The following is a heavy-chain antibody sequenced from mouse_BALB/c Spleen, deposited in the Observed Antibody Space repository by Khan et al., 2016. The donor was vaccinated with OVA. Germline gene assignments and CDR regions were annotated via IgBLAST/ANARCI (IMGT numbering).Heavy chain of an antibody. J-gene: IGHJ4*01. D-gene: IGHD2-10*01. CDR1: GFSLTNYG. Sequence: VQLVESGPGLAAPSQSLSITCTISGFSLTNYGVHWVRQPPGKGLEWLVVIWSDGSTPYNSALKSRLTITKDNSQSQVFLRVNSLQTDDTAIYFCARQPYYHYNIMDFWGQGTSVTVSS. CDR3: ARQPYYHYNIMDF. V-gene: IGHV2-6-1*01. CDR2: IWSDGST.